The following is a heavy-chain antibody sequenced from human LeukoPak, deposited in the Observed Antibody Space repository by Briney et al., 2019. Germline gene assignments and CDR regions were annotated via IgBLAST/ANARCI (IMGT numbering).Heavy chain of an antibody. CDR2: IYYSGST. V-gene: IGHV4-59*01. Sequence: PSETLSLTCTVSGGSISSYYWSWIRQPPGKGLEWIGYIYYSGSTNYNPSLKSRVTIPVDTSKNQFSLKLSSVTAADTAVYYCARAVELLWFGELLNYFDYWGQGTLVTVSS. D-gene: IGHD3-10*01. CDR1: GGSISSYY. J-gene: IGHJ4*02. CDR3: ARAVELLWFGELLNYFDY.